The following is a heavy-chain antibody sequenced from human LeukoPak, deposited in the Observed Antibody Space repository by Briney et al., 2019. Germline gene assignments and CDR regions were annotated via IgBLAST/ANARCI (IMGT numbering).Heavy chain of an antibody. J-gene: IGHJ4*02. CDR3: AKATYYDILTGYRDYFDY. CDR2: ISDSGYST. Sequence: GGSLRLSCAASGFTFNSYTMSWVRQAPGKGLEWVSAISDSGYSTYYADSVKGRFTISRDNSKNTLYLQMNSLRAEDTAVYYCAKATYYDILTGYRDYFDYWGQGTLVTVSS. V-gene: IGHV3-23*01. CDR1: GFTFNSYT. D-gene: IGHD3-9*01.